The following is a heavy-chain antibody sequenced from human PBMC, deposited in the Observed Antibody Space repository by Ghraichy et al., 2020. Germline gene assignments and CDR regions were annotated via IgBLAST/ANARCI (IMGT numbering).Heavy chain of an antibody. CDR1: GFTFNTYA. Sequence: GSLRLSCAASGFTFNTYAMSWVRQAPGKGLEWVSAISGSAGSTYYADSVKGRFTISRDNSKNTLYLQMNSLRAEDTAVYYCAKGYCSGGMCYFDYWGQGTLVTVSS. D-gene: IGHD2-15*01. CDR3: AKGYCSGGMCYFDY. V-gene: IGHV3-23*01. CDR2: ISGSAGST. J-gene: IGHJ4*02.